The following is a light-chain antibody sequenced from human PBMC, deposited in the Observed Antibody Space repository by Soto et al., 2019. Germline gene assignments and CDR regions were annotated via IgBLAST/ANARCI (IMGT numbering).Light chain of an antibody. Sequence: IELTQSPCTLSLSPLERASLSCRASQNVGSRYLAWYQQKPGQAPRLLIYGTSNRATGIPDRFSGSGSGTDFSLTISSLEPGDLAAYDCEHYGSQSWWFGQGTKVDIK. CDR2: GTS. CDR1: QNVGSRY. CDR3: EHYGSQSWW. J-gene: IGKJ1*01. V-gene: IGKV3-20*01.